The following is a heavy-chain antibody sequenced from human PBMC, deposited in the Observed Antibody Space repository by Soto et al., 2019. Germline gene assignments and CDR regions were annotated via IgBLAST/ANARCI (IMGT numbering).Heavy chain of an antibody. J-gene: IGHJ3*02. V-gene: IGHV3-66*01. CDR2: IYSGGNT. Sequence: EVQLVESGGGLVQPGGSLRLSCAASGFTVSSNYMSWVRQAPGKGLEWVSVIYSGGNTYYADSVKGRFTISRDNSKNTLYLQMNSLRAEDTAVYYCARVLVRKWDAFDIWGQGTMVTVSS. CDR3: ARVLVRKWDAFDI. CDR1: GFTVSSNY. D-gene: IGHD1-26*01.